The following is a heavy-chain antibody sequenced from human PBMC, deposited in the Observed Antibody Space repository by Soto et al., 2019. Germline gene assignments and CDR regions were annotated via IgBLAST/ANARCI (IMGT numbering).Heavy chain of an antibody. D-gene: IGHD3-16*01. Sequence: QVQLVESGGGVVQPGRSLRLSCAASGFTFSHYPMHWVRQAPGKGLEWVALIAFDGNNKKYADSVKGRFTISRDNSKNTLYLQMDSLRAEDTSVYYCARDPVEMASITVGDYFDNWGQGTLVTVSS. CDR3: ARDPVEMASITVGDYFDN. CDR1: GFTFSHYP. J-gene: IGHJ4*02. CDR2: IAFDGNNK. V-gene: IGHV3-30-3*01.